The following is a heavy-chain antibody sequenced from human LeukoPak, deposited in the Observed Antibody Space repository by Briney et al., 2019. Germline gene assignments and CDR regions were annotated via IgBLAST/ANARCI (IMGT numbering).Heavy chain of an antibody. CDR3: ARDSTHGYTLGHHYYFMDV. Sequence: PSEPLSLTCTVSGGPISPYYWTWIRQSAGKGRDFIGRFDSGWTTYYNPSLASRVSMSVDTSNNQVYLKLSSATAADTAVYYCARDSTHGYTLGHHYYFMDVWGKGPPVTAS. CDR2: FDSGWTT. CDR1: GGPISPYY. D-gene: IGHD5-24*01. J-gene: IGHJ6*03. V-gene: IGHV4-4*07.